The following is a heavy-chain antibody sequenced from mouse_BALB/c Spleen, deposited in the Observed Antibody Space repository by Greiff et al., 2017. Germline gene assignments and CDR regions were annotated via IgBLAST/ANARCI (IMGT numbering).Heavy chain of an antibody. Sequence: VKLVESGPELVKPGALVKISCKASGYTFTSYDINWVKQRPGQGLEWIGWIYPGDGSTKYNEKFKGKATLTADKSSSTAYMQLSSLTSENSAVYFCARRSPNGGYWYFDVWGAGTTVTVSS. CDR3: ARRSPNGGYWYFDV. V-gene: IGHV1S56*01. J-gene: IGHJ1*01. CDR1: GYTFTSYD. CDR2: IYPGDGST.